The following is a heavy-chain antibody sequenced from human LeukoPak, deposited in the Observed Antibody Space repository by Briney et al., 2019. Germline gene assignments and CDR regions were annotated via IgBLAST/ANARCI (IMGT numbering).Heavy chain of an antibody. CDR2: MKSETDGRTT. J-gene: IGHJ4*02. Sequence: GGSRRLSGAGSGFGFRNAWLGWVRQAPGKGRGGVGRMKSETDGRTTDCAAPGKGRFNISRDDSKNTLSLQMNSLKTEDTAVYYCTTDCDSTRCYAADAAEWGEGTLVTV. CDR1: GFGFRNAW. D-gene: IGHD2-2*01. V-gene: IGHV3-15*01. CDR3: TTDCDSTRCYAADAAE.